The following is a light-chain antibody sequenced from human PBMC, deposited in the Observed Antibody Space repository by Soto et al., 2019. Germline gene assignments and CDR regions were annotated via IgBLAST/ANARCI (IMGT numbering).Light chain of an antibody. J-gene: IGLJ3*02. Sequence: QSALAQPASVSGSPGQSITISCTGTDSDIGSYNYVSWYQQPPGKAPKLIIYEVTNRPSGVSDRFSGSKSANTASLTISGLQADDEAEYYCSSYTSGRMLFGGGTKLTVL. V-gene: IGLV2-14*03. CDR2: EVT. CDR3: SSYTSGRML. CDR1: DSDIGSYNY.